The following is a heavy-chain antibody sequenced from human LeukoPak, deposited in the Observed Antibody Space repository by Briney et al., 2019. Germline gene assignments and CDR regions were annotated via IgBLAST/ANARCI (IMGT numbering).Heavy chain of an antibody. CDR2: LPPDELGI. CDR3: VGTIASRGSEY. D-gene: IGHD6-6*01. Sequence: GGSLRLSCAASGFTFTNYWMHWVRQAPGMGLVWVSRLPPDELGIIYADSVKGRFTVSRDNAKNTVYLQMNNLRIDDTAMYYCVGTIASRGSEYWGQGALVTVSS. V-gene: IGHV3-74*01. J-gene: IGHJ4*02. CDR1: GFTFTNYW.